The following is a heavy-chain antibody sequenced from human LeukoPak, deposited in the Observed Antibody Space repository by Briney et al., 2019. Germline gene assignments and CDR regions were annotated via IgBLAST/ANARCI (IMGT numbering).Heavy chain of an antibody. CDR1: GGSFSGYY. D-gene: IGHD3-16*01. J-gene: IGHJ2*01. Sequence: SETLSLTCAVYGGSFSGYYWSWIRQPPGKGLEWIGEINHSGSTNYNPSLKSRVTISVDTSKNQFSLKLSSVTAADTAVYYCARVWEIWGLSVGFAPGGRETLFTVPS. V-gene: IGHV4-34*01. CDR3: ARVWEIWGLSVGFAP. CDR2: INHSGST.